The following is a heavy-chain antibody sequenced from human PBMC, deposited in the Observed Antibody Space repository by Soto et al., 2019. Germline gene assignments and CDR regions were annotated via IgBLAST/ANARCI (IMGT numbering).Heavy chain of an antibody. CDR3: ALSGYDYVVVDY. D-gene: IGHD5-12*01. CDR2: IIPIFGTA. Sequence: SVKVSCKASGGTFSSYAISWVRQAPGQGLEWMGGIIPIFGTADYAQKFQGRVTITADKSTSTAYMELSSLRSEDTAVYYCALSGYDYVVVDYWGQGTLVTISS. CDR1: GGTFSSYA. V-gene: IGHV1-69*06. J-gene: IGHJ4*02.